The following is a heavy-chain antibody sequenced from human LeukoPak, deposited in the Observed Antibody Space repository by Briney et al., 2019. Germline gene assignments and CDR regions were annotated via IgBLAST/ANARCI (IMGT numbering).Heavy chain of an antibody. D-gene: IGHD3-10*01. Sequence: PGGSLRLSCAASGFTFSSYAMSWVRQAPGKGLEWVSAISGSGGSTYYADSVKGRFTISRDNSKNTLYLQMNSLRAEDTAVYYCAKRPLGFGQGPYYFDYWGQGTLVTVSS. CDR2: ISGSGGST. CDR3: AKRPLGFGQGPYYFDY. V-gene: IGHV3-23*01. CDR1: GFTFSSYA. J-gene: IGHJ4*02.